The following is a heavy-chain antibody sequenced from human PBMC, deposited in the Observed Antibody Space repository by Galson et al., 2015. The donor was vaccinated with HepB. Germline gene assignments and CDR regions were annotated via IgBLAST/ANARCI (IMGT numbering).Heavy chain of an antibody. CDR2: IFYSVTT. J-gene: IGHJ5*02. CDR1: GDSVSSGSFY. CDR3: ARVSWRRAVTDT. V-gene: IGHV4-61*01. D-gene: IGHD6-19*01. Sequence: ETLSLTCTVSGDSVSSGSFYWSWIRQPPGKGLEWIGYIFYSVTTNYNTSLKSRVTISIQTSKNQFSLNLKSVTAADTAVYYCARVSWRRAVTDTWGQGTLVTVSS.